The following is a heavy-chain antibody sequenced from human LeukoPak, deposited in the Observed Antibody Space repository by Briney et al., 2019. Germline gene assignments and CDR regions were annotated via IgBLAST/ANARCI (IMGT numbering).Heavy chain of an antibody. Sequence: SETLSLTCTVSGGSISSYYWSWIRQPPGKGLEWIGEINHSGSTNYNPSLKSRVTISVDTSKNQFSLKLSSVTAADTAVYYCAKDSGSYGGDYWGQGTLVTVSS. CDR1: GGSISSYY. CDR2: INHSGST. CDR3: AKDSGSYGGDY. V-gene: IGHV4-34*01. D-gene: IGHD1-26*01. J-gene: IGHJ4*02.